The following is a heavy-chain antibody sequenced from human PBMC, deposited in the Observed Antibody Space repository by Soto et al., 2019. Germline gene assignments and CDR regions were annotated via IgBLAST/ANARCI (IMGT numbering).Heavy chain of an antibody. J-gene: IGHJ4*02. CDR2: INPSGGST. CDR3: ARVPVGAILFDY. V-gene: IGHV1-46*01. D-gene: IGHD1-26*01. Sequence: GAAVKVSCKASGYTFTSYYMHWVRQAPGQGLEWMGIINPSGGSTSYAQKFQGRVTMTRDTSTSTVYMELSSLRSEDTAVYYCARVPVGAILFDYWGQGTLVTVSS. CDR1: GYTFTSYY.